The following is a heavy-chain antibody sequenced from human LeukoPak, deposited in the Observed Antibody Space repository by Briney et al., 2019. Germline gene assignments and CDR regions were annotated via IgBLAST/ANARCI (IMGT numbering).Heavy chain of an antibody. J-gene: IGHJ4*02. D-gene: IGHD1-26*01. Sequence: GASVKVSCKASGYSFSGYYIHWVRQAPGQGLEWMGWISPNSGGTTYAQKFQGRVTMTRDTSISTAYMEVNRLRYDDTAVYYCARLMSSGSYSFDHWGQGTLVTVSS. CDR3: ARLMSSGSYSFDH. CDR2: ISPNSGGT. V-gene: IGHV1-2*02. CDR1: GYSFSGYY.